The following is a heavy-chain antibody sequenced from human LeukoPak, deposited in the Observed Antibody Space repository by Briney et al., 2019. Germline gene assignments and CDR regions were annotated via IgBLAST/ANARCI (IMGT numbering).Heavy chain of an antibody. CDR3: ARGHYDSRGYSEPFDY. D-gene: IGHD3-22*01. CDR1: GGSISSYY. V-gene: IGHV4-59*01. J-gene: IGHJ4*02. Sequence: SETLSLTCTVSGGSISSYYWNWIRQPPGKGLEWIGYIYNTGSTNYNPSLKSRVAISVATSKNQFSLKLSSVTAADTAIYYCARGHYDSRGYSEPFDYWGQGTVVTVSS. CDR2: IYNTGST.